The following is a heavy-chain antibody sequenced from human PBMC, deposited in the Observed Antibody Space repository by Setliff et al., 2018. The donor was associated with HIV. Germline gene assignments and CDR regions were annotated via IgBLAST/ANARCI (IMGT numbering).Heavy chain of an antibody. CDR2: IYYSGNT. V-gene: IGHV4-39*01. CDR3: ARLGRPYNGQGWFDP. CDR1: GDSIFTSTYY. Sequence: PSETLSLTCSVSGDSIFTSTYYWGWIRQPPGKRLEWIGSIYYSGNTYYNPSLKSRVTISVDTSKNQFFLNLSSVTATDSAVYYCARLGRPYNGQGWFDPWGQGTLVTVSS. D-gene: IGHD5-12*01. J-gene: IGHJ5*02.